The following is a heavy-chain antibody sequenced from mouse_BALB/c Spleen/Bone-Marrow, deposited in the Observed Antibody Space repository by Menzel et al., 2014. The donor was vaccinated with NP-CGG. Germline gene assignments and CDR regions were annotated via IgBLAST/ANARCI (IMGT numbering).Heavy chain of an antibody. CDR2: IFPYNGGA. V-gene: IGHV1S29*02. J-gene: IGHJ2*01. Sequence: VQLQQPGPELVKPGASVKISCKASGYTFTDYNMHWVKLSHGKSLEWIGYIFPYNGGADYDQKFRSRATLTVDTSSTTAYMELRSLTSEDSAVYYCSRAANYDPPFDYWGQGTTLTVSS. CDR3: SRAANYDPPFDY. D-gene: IGHD2-4*01. CDR1: GYTFTDYN.